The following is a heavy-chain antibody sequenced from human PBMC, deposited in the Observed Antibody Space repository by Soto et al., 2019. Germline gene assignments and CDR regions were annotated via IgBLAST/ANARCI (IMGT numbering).Heavy chain of an antibody. Sequence: EVQLLESGGGLVQPGGSLRLSCAASGFTFSSYAMSWVRQAPGKGLEWVSAISGSGGSTYYADSVKGRFTISRDNSKNTLYLQMNSLRAEDTAVYYCAKDKRTGTTAFKWFDPWGQGTLVTVSS. CDR3: AKDKRTGTTAFKWFDP. CDR1: GFTFSSYA. V-gene: IGHV3-23*01. CDR2: ISGSGGST. D-gene: IGHD1-7*01. J-gene: IGHJ5*02.